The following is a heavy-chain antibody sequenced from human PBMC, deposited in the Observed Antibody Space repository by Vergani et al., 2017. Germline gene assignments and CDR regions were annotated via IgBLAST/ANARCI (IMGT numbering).Heavy chain of an antibody. CDR1: GASIRSSNYY. V-gene: IGHV4-39*01. D-gene: IGHD6-19*01. CDR2: IYYSGST. CDR3: ARHSTVEWLVKLGWIDP. J-gene: IGHJ5*02. Sequence: QLQLQESGPGLVKPSATLSLTCSVSGASIRSSNYYWGWLRQPPGKGLEWIASIYYSGSTYYNPSLKSRVTISVDKSKKQFSLKLSSVTAADTAVYFCARHSTVEWLVKLGWIDPWGQGILVTVSS.